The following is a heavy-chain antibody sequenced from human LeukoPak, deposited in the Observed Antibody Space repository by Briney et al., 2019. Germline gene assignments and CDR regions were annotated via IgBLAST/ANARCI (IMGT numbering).Heavy chain of an antibody. CDR2: ISGSGGST. J-gene: IGHJ4*02. CDR1: GYTFSSYA. V-gene: IGHV3-23*01. Sequence: GGTLRLSCAASGYTFSSYAMSWVRQAPGKGLEWVSAISGSGGSTYYADSVKGRFTISRDNSKNTLYLQMNSLRAEDTAVYYCAKELLWFGESDSVSYWGQGTLVTVSS. CDR3: AKELLWFGESDSVSY. D-gene: IGHD3-10*01.